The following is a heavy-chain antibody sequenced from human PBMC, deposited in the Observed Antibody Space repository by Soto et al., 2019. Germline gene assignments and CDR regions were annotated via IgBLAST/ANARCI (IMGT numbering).Heavy chain of an antibody. CDR1: GGTFSSYA. D-gene: IGHD3-16*01. J-gene: IGHJ6*02. CDR3: ARLKRVMGYPGYYYYYGMDV. CDR2: IIPIFGTA. V-gene: IGHV1-69*13. Sequence: VASVKVSCKASGGTFSSYAISWVRQAPGQGLEWMGGIIPIFGTANYAQKFQGRVTITADESTSTAYMELSSLRSEDTAVYYCARLKRVMGYPGYYYYYGMDVWGQGTTVTVSS.